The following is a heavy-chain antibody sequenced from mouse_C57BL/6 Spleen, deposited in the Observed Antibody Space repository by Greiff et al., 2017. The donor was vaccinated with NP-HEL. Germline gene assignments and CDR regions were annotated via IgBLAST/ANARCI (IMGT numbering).Heavy chain of an antibody. CDR2: ISSGGDYI. Sequence: EVNVVESGEGLVKPGGSLKLSCAASGFTFSSYAMSWVRQTPEKRLEWVAYISSGGDYIYYADTVKGRFTISRDNARNTLYLQMSSLKSEDTAMYYCTRHGSSSYYFDYWGQGTTLTVSS. V-gene: IGHV5-9-1*02. CDR3: TRHGSSSYYFDY. J-gene: IGHJ2*01. CDR1: GFTFSSYA. D-gene: IGHD1-1*01.